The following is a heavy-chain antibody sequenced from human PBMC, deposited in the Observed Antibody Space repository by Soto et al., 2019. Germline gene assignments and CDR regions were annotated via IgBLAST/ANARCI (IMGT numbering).Heavy chain of an antibody. CDR2: IYSGGST. J-gene: IGHJ3*02. V-gene: IGHV3-53*01. CDR1: GFTVSSNY. D-gene: IGHD6-13*01. Sequence: GGSLRLSCAASGFTVSSNYMSWVRQAPGKGLEWVSVIYSGGSTYYADSVKGRFTISRDNSKNTLYLQRNSLRAEDTAVYYCARELGYSSSWYAFDIWGQGTMVTVSS. CDR3: ARELGYSSSWYAFDI.